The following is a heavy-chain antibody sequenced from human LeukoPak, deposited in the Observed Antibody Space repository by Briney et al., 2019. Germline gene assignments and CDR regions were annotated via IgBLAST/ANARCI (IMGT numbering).Heavy chain of an antibody. V-gene: IGHV1-46*01. CDR3: ARFLGYYYDSSGPAQGWFDP. CDR1: GYTFTSYY. Sequence: ASVKVSCKASGYTFTSYYMHWVRQAPGQGLEWMGRINPSGGSTTYSQNFQGRVTMTRDTSTSTVYMEVSSLRSEDTAVYYCARFLGYYYDSSGPAQGWFDPWGQGTLVTVSS. D-gene: IGHD3-22*01. J-gene: IGHJ5*02. CDR2: INPSGGST.